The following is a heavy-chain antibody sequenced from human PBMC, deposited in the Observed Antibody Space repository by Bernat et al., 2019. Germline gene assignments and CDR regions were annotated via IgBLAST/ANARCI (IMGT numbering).Heavy chain of an antibody. V-gene: IGHV3-73*01. CDR1: GFTFSGSA. D-gene: IGHD6-13*01. Sequence: EVQLVESGGGLVQPEGSLKLSCAASGFTFSGSAMHWVRQASGKGLEWVGRIRSKANSYATAYAASVKGRFTISRDDSKNTAYLQMNSLKTEDTAVYYCTRQPLTAADHWGQGTLVTVSS. J-gene: IGHJ4*02. CDR3: TRQPLTAADH. CDR2: IRSKANSYAT.